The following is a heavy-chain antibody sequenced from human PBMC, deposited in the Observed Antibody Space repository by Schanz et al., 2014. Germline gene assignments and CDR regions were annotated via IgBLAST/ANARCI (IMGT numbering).Heavy chain of an antibody. CDR3: ARDAADFYDILTEEDY. J-gene: IGHJ4*02. CDR1: GYTFTTYA. V-gene: IGHV1-18*01. D-gene: IGHD3-9*01. Sequence: QIQLVQSGPEVKKPGATVKVSCKASGYTFTTYAMSWVRQAPGQRLEWMGWINTGSGDTKYSQNLQGRVTMTTDTSTSTVYMELRSLRSDDTAVYYCARDAADFYDILTEEDYWGQGTLVTVSS. CDR2: INTGSGDT.